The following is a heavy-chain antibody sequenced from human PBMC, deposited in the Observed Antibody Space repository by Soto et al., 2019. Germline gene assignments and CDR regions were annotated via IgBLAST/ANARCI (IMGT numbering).Heavy chain of an antibody. J-gene: IGHJ4*02. CDR1: GFAFSSYW. V-gene: IGHV3-74*03. CDR3: IKASTLTWDGGYR. Sequence: EVQLVESGGGLVQPGGSLRLSCAASGFAFSSYWMQWVRQPPGKGPVWVSRISSDGRNTTYADPVKGRCTISRNNAKNTLHLKMTSLTQEDRAVYYCIKASTLTWDGGYRWGQGTLVTVSS. CDR2: ISSDGRNT. D-gene: IGHD3-9*01.